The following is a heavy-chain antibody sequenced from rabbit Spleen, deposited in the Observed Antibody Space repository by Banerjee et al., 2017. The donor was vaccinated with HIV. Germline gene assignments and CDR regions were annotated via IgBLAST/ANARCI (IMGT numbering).Heavy chain of an antibody. J-gene: IGHJ4*01. CDR3: ARDLVAVIGWNFNL. CDR1: GFDFSVYG. Sequence: QEQLVESGGGLVKPEGSLKLSCKASGFDFSVYGLSWVRQAPGKGLEWIACINIVTGKSVSACWARGRFTMSRTSSTPVTLQMTSLTAADTATYFCARDLVAVIGWNFNLWGPGTLVTVS. D-gene: IGHD1-1*01. V-gene: IGHV1S45*01. CDR2: INIVTGKS.